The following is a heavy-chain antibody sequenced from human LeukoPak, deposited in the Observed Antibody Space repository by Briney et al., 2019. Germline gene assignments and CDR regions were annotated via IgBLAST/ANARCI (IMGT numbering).Heavy chain of an antibody. CDR2: INHSGST. V-gene: IGHV4-34*01. J-gene: IGHJ4*02. CDR1: GGSFSGYY. D-gene: IGHD2-2*01. Sequence: SETLSLTCAVYGGSFSGYYWSWIRQPPGKGLEWIGEINHSGSTNYNPSLKSRVTISVDTSKNQFPLKLSSVTAADTAVYYCARGDCSSTSCYSYYWGQGTLVTVSS. CDR3: ARGDCSSTSCYSYY.